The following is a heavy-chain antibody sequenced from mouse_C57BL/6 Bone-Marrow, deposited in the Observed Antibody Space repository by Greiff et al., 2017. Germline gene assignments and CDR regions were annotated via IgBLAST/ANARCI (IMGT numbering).Heavy chain of an antibody. V-gene: IGHV5-17*01. J-gene: IGHJ2*01. D-gene: IGHD2-5*01. CDR1: GFTFSDYG. Sequence: VQLKESGGGLVKPGGSLKLSCAASGFTFSDYGMHWVRQAPEKGLEWVAYISSGSSSIYYADTVKGRFPISRDNAKNTLFLQMTSLRSEDTAMYYCARTYYSNYGYFDYWGQGTTLTVSS. CDR3: ARTYYSNYGYFDY. CDR2: ISSGSSSI.